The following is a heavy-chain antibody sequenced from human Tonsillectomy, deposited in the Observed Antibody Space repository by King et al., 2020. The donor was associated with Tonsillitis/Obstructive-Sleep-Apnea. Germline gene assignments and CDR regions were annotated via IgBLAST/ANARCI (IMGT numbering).Heavy chain of an antibody. Sequence: VTLKESGPVLVKPTETLTLTCTVSGFSLSTARMGVSWIRQPPGKALEWLAHIFSNDEKSYSTSLKSRLTISKDTSKSQVVLTMTNMDPVDTATYYCARCVDSSGYQADAFDIWGQGTMVTVSS. V-gene: IGHV2-26*01. J-gene: IGHJ3*02. CDR2: IFSNDEK. CDR3: ARCVDSSGYQADAFDI. CDR1: GFSLSTARMG. D-gene: IGHD3-22*01.